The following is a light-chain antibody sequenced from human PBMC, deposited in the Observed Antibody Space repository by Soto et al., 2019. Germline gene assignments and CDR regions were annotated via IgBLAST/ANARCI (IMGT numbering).Light chain of an antibody. CDR2: DAS. CDR1: QGISSY. J-gene: IGKJ1*01. Sequence: DIQMTQSPSSLSASVGDRVTITCRASQGISSYLGWYQQKPGKAPNLLIYDASTLHSGVPSRFSGGGSGTDFTLTISSLQPEDFATYYCQQSYSTPWTFGQGTKVDIK. CDR3: QQSYSTPWT. V-gene: IGKV1-39*01.